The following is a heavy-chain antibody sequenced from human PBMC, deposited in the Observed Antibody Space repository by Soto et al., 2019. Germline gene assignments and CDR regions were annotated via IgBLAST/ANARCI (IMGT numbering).Heavy chain of an antibody. CDR2: ISAYNGNT. CDR3: ARDEAAADYNWFDP. D-gene: IGHD6-13*01. Sequence: ASVKVSCEASGYTFTSYGISWVRQAPGQGLEWMGWISAYNGNTNYAQKLQGRVTMTTDTSTSTAYMELRSLRSDDTAVYYCARDEAAADYNWFDPWGQGTLVTVSS. J-gene: IGHJ5*02. CDR1: GYTFTSYG. V-gene: IGHV1-18*01.